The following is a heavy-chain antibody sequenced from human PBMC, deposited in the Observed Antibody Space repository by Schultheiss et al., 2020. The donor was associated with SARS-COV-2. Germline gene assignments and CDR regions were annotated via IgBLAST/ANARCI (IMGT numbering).Heavy chain of an antibody. Sequence: SETLSLTCAVYGGSFSGYYWGWIRQPPGKGLEWIGEINHSGSTNYNPSLKSRVTISEDTSKNQFSLKLSSVTAADTAVYYCARMKAATADYWGQGTLVTVSS. CDR2: INHSGST. D-gene: IGHD2-15*01. CDR3: ARMKAATADY. CDR1: GGSFSGYY. V-gene: IGHV4-34*01. J-gene: IGHJ4*02.